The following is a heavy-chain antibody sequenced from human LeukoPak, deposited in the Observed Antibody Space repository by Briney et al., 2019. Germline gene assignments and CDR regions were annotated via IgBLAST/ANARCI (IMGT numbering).Heavy chain of an antibody. CDR2: INHSGST. Sequence: RTSETLSLTCAVYGGSFSGYYWSWIRQPPGKGLEWIGEINHSGSTNYNPSLKSRVTISVDTSKNQFSLKLSSVTAADTAAYYCARDGYTLYYFDYWGQGTLVTVSS. CDR1: GGSFSGYY. D-gene: IGHD5-24*01. CDR3: ARDGYTLYYFDY. J-gene: IGHJ4*02. V-gene: IGHV4-34*01.